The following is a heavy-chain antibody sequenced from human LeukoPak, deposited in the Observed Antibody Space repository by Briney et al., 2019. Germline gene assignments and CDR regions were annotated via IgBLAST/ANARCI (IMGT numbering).Heavy chain of an antibody. Sequence: PSETLSLTCSVSGGSISSYYWSWIRQPPGKGLEWIGYIYYSGSTNYNPSLKSRVTISVDTSKNQFSLKLSSVTAADTAVYYCARDPLSDDYYDILRSWFDPWGQGTLVTVSS. D-gene: IGHD3-9*01. CDR3: ARDPLSDDYYDILRSWFDP. J-gene: IGHJ5*02. CDR1: GGSISSYY. CDR2: IYYSGST. V-gene: IGHV4-59*01.